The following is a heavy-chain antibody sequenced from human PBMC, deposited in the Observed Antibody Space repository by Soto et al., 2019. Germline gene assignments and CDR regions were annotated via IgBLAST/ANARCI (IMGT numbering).Heavy chain of an antibody. CDR3: ARGFSFSDSPGNDRIYFYYGLDV. J-gene: IGHJ6*02. CDR1: GASFTTGHW. CDR2: IYQSGIT. D-gene: IGHD3-22*01. V-gene: IGHV4-4*02. Sequence: QVQLQESGPGLVKASGTLSLTCAVSGASFTTGHWWTWVRQSPGKGLEWIGEIYQSGITNYNPSLSSRLTISMDKFKNQFSMKLTSVTAADTALYYCARGFSFSDSPGNDRIYFYYGLDVWGQGTTVTISS.